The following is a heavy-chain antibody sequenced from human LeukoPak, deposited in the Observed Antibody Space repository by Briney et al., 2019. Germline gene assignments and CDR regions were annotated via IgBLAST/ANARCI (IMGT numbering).Heavy chain of an antibody. CDR1: GFTVSSNY. CDR2: IYSGGST. D-gene: IGHD3-22*01. Sequence: GGSLRLSCAASGFTVSSNYTSWVRQAPGKGLEWVSVIYSGGSTYYADSVKGRFTISRDNSKNTLYLQMNSLRAEDTAVYYCARVRGYYDSSGYHPEYYFDYWGQGTLVTVSS. V-gene: IGHV3-66*01. CDR3: ARVRGYYDSSGYHPEYYFDY. J-gene: IGHJ4*02.